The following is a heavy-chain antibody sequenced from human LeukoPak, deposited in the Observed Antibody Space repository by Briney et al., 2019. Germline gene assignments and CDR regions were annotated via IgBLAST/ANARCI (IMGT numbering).Heavy chain of an antibody. CDR1: GGSFSGYY. V-gene: IGHV4-34*01. CDR3: ARGLGGYYGSGSRIDY. D-gene: IGHD3-10*01. J-gene: IGHJ4*02. CDR2: INHSGST. Sequence: SETLSLTCAVYGGSFSGYYWSWIRQPPGKGLEWIGEINHSGSTNYNPSLKSRVTISVDTSKNQLSLKLSSVTAADTAVYYCARGLGGYYGSGSRIDYWGQGTLVTVPS.